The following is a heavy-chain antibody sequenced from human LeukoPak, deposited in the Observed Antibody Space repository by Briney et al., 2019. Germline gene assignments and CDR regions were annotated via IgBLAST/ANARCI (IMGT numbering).Heavy chain of an antibody. Sequence: PSETLSLTCTVSGGFISSYYWSWIRQPPGKGLEWIGYIYYSGSTNYNPSLKSRVTISVDTSKNQFSLKLSSVTAADTAVYYCARDGSGYSSSWYYFDYWGQGTLVTVSS. CDR2: IYYSGST. CDR1: GGFISSYY. J-gene: IGHJ4*02. D-gene: IGHD6-13*01. CDR3: ARDGSGYSSSWYYFDY. V-gene: IGHV4-59*01.